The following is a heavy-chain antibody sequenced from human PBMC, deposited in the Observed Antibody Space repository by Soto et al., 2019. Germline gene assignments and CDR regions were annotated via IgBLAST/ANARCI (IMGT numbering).Heavy chain of an antibody. CDR1: GDSISIYY. J-gene: IGHJ4*02. V-gene: IGHV4-4*07. Sequence: SETLSLTCSVSGDSISIYYWSWIRQSAGKGLEWIGRTYVTGDTNYNPSLKSRVTMSLDTSKNQLSLKLISETAADTAVYYCAREYTETVDGPTPFYFDYWGQGTPVTVSS. D-gene: IGHD6-19*01. CDR2: TYVTGDT. CDR3: AREYTETVDGPTPFYFDY.